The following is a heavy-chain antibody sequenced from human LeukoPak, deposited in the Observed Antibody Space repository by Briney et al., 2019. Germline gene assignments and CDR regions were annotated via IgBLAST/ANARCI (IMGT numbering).Heavy chain of an antibody. D-gene: IGHD3-10*01. CDR3: ARGPYVSGSYS. J-gene: IGHJ5*02. CDR1: VDSNRRGDYY. V-gene: IGHV4-30-4*01. Sequence: PSQTLSLTCTLSVDSNRRGDYYCSWIRQPPGGGLEWIAYIYYSGTTYYTTPLKSRVTISVDTSKNQFSLMLTSVTAADTAVYYCARGPYVSGSYSWGQKTLVSVSS. CDR2: IYYSGTT.